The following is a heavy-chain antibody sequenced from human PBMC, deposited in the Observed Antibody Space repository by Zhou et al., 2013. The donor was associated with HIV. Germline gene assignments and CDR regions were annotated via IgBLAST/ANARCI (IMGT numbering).Heavy chain of an antibody. CDR1: GGTFSSYS. V-gene: IGHV1-69*08. CDR3: ARDSRIAAAGTLDY. Sequence: QVHLVQSGAEVKKPGSSVKVSCKASGGTFSSYSISWVRQAPGQGLEWMGRITPIIGTANYAQKFQDRVTITADKSTNTAYMELSSLRFEDTALYFCARDSRIAAAGTLDYWGQGTLVTVSS. J-gene: IGHJ4*02. CDR2: ITPIIGTA. D-gene: IGHD6-13*01.